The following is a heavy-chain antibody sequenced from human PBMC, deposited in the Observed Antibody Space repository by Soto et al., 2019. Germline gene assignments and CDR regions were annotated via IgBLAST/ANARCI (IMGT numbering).Heavy chain of an antibody. CDR3: AERHLWSGIKY. Sequence: QVQLQQWGAGLLKPSETLSLTCAVYGGSFSGYYWSWIRQPPGKGLEWIGEINHSGSTNYNPSLKSRVTISVDTSKNQFSLKLSSVTAADTAVYYCAERHLWSGIKYWGQGTLVAVSS. CDR1: GGSFSGYY. D-gene: IGHD3-3*01. CDR2: INHSGST. V-gene: IGHV4-34*01. J-gene: IGHJ4*02.